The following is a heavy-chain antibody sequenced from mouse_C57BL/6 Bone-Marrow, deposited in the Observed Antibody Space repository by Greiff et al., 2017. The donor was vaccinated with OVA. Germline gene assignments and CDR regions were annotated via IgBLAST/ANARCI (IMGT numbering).Heavy chain of an antibody. V-gene: IGHV1-81*01. CDR2: IYPRSGNT. J-gene: IGHJ1*03. D-gene: IGHD1-1*01. CDR1: GYTFTSYG. CDR3: ARSYYYGSSYGGDWYFDV. Sequence: QVQLQQSGAELARPGASVKLSCKASGYTFTSYGISWVKQRTGQGLEWIGEIYPRSGNTYYNEKFKGQATLTADKSSSTAYMELRSLTSEDAAVYFCARSYYYGSSYGGDWYFDVWGTGTTVTVSS.